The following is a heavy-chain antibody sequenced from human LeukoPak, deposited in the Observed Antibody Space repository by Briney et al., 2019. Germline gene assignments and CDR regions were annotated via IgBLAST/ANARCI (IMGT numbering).Heavy chain of an antibody. CDR1: GGSIGGSY. V-gene: IGHV4-59*01. CDR2: IYNSGTT. Sequence: SGPTLVNPSETLSLTCTVSGGSIGGSYWNWIRQPPGKGLEWIGNIYNSGTTDYNPSLKSRVTISLDTSKNQISLKLSSVTTADTAVYFCARDKGPYWYFDLWGRGTLVTVSS. J-gene: IGHJ2*01. CDR3: ARDKGPYWYFDL.